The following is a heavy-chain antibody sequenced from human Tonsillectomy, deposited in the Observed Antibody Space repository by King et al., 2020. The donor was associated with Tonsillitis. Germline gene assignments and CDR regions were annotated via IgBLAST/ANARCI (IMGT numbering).Heavy chain of an antibody. D-gene: IGHD2/OR15-2a*01. CDR2: IYPGDSDI. J-gene: IGHJ4*01. V-gene: IGHV5-51*01. CDR1: GYSFAYYY. CDR3: ARQAENHDVDY. Sequence: EVQLVESGAEVKKPGESLKISCKGSGYSFAYYYIAWVRQMPGKGLEWVGLIYPGDSDIRYSPSFQGQVAISADKSITTAYLQWNSLKASDTAMYYCARQAENHDVDYWGQGTLVTVSS.